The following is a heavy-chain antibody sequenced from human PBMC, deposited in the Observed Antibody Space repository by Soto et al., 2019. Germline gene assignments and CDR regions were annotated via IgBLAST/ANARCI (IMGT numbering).Heavy chain of an antibody. CDR3: TAGTFYPPLDFDY. Sequence: GSLGLSCKASLFTLGDYAMNWVRQAPVKGLEWVGFIRSKAYGGTTEYAASVKGRFTISRDDSKSIAYLQMNSLKTEDTAVYYGTAGTFYPPLDFDYWGRGTLITVAP. V-gene: IGHV3-49*04. D-gene: IGHD1-1*01. CDR2: IRSKAYGGTT. J-gene: IGHJ4*02. CDR1: LFTLGDYA.